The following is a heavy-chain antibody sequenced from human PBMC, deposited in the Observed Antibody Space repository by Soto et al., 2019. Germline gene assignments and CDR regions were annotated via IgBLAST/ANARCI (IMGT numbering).Heavy chain of an antibody. CDR3: MRGFSKSGTADDAAY. CDR2: IKTDGSAR. V-gene: IGHV3-7*04. CDR1: GLTLSSYW. J-gene: IGHJ4*02. Sequence: EVQLEESGGALVPPGGSLRLSCVASGLTLSSYWMSWVRQAPGKGLEWVANIKTDGSARNYVDSVKGRFTISRDNAKNSLFLQMKSLRAEDTAVYYCMRGFSKSGTADDAAYWGQGTQVTVSS. D-gene: IGHD3-10*01.